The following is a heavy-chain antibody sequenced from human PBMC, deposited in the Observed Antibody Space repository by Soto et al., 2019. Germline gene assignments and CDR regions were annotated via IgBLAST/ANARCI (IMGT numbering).Heavy chain of an antibody. V-gene: IGHV3-23*01. D-gene: IGHD1-26*01. CDR2: LPEIGTNT. J-gene: IGHJ4*02. CDR3: AKKSGVGATWYFDY. CDR1: GFTFSNYG. Sequence: VSLRLSCAASGFTFSNYGMSWVRQAPGKGLEWVSALPEIGTNTYYADSVKGRFTISRDNSKNTLFLQINNLRAGDTAVYYCAKKSGVGATWYFDYWGQGTLVTVSS.